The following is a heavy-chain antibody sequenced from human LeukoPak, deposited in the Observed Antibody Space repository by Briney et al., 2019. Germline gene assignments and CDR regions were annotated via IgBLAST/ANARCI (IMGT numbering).Heavy chain of an antibody. V-gene: IGHV1-18*01. CDR3: ARAVNYYGSGSLGHNWFDP. J-gene: IGHJ5*02. CDR1: GYTFTSYG. CDR2: ISAYNGNT. D-gene: IGHD3-10*01. Sequence: ASVKVSCKASGYTFTSYGISWVRQAPGQGLEWMGWISAYNGNTNYAQKLQGRVTMTTDTSTSTAYMELRSLRSDDTAVYYCARAVNYYGSGSLGHNWFDPWGQGTLVTVSS.